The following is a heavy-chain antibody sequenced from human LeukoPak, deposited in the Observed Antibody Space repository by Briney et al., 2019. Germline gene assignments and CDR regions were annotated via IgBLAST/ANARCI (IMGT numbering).Heavy chain of an antibody. D-gene: IGHD2-2*01. CDR1: GFTFSSYA. CDR2: LLYDGSNK. CDR3: ARGYCSSTSCQYYYFYGMDV. V-gene: IGHV3-30*04. J-gene: IGHJ6*02. Sequence: PGGSLRLSCTAPGFTFSSYAMHWVRQAPGRGRGWVAVLLYDGSNKYCADSVKGRFTISRDNSKNTLYLQMNSLRAEDTAVYYCARGYCSSTSCQYYYFYGMDVWGQGTTVTVSS.